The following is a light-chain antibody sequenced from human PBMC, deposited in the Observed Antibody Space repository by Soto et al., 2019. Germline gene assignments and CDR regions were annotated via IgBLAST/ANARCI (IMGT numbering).Light chain of an antibody. V-gene: IGLV1-36*01. CDR1: SSNIGNNA. J-gene: IGLJ1*01. Sequence: QSVLTQPPSVSEAPRQRVTISCSGSSSNIGNNAVNWYQQLPGKAPKLLIYYDDLLPSGVSDRFSGSKSGTSAPLAISGLQSEDEADYYCAAWDDSLNGQVFGTGTKVTVL. CDR3: AAWDDSLNGQV. CDR2: YDD.